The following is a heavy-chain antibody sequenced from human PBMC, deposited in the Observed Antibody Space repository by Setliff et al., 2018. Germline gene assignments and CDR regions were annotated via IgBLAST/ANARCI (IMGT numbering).Heavy chain of an antibody. CDR3: ASDEGSGWDVGY. CDR1: GYTFTGYY. V-gene: IGHV1-2*06. D-gene: IGHD6-19*01. J-gene: IGHJ4*02. CDR2: INPNSGGT. Sequence: ASVKVSCKASGYTFTGYYMHWVRQAPGQGLEWMGRINPNSGGTNYAQKFQGRVTMTRDTSVSTAYMELSRLRTDDTAVYYCASDEGSGWDVGYWGQGTLVTVSS.